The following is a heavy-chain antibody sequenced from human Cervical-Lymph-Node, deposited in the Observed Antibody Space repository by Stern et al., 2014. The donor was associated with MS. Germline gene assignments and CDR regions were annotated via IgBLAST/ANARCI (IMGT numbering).Heavy chain of an antibody. CDR1: EHIFTNHY. CDR3: ARHQYETNGFDI. D-gene: IGHD1-14*01. V-gene: IGHV5-51*01. Sequence: EAQLVQSGAEVKKPGESLKISCEGSEHIFTNHYFAWVRQMPGKGLECMGIFFSGDYDAKYNPSFQGRVTFSVDNSINTAYLQWSSLKASDTALYFCARHQYETNGFDIWGQGTSVTVSS. J-gene: IGHJ3*02. CDR2: FFSGDYDA.